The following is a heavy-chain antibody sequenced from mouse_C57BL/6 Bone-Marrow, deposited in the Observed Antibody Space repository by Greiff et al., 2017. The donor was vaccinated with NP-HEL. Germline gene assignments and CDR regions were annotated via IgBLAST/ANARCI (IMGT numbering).Heavy chain of an antibody. CDR2: ISSGGDYI. D-gene: IGHD1-1*01. J-gene: IGHJ3*01. Sequence: EVMLVESGEGLVKPGGSLKLSCAASGFTFSSYAMSWVRQTPEKRLEWVAYISSGGDYIYYADTVEGRFTISRDNARNTLYLQMSSLKSEDTAMYYCTSSDYYGSSYDGFAYWGQGTLVTVSA. V-gene: IGHV5-9-1*02. CDR3: TSSDYYGSSYDGFAY. CDR1: GFTFSSYA.